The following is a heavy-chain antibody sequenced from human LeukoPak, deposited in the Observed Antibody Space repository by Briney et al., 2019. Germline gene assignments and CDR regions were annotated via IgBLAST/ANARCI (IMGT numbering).Heavy chain of an antibody. CDR1: GFTFSNYI. J-gene: IGHJ4*02. Sequence: GGSLRLSCAASGFTFSNYIMNWIRQAPGKGLEWLSYISSSSSPKYYPDSVKRRFTISRDNDKHSLYLQMNSLRDEDTGVYYCARVNWNDVGSFDYWGQGTLVTASS. CDR2: ISSSSSPK. CDR3: ARVNWNDVGSFDY. D-gene: IGHD1-20*01. V-gene: IGHV3-48*02.